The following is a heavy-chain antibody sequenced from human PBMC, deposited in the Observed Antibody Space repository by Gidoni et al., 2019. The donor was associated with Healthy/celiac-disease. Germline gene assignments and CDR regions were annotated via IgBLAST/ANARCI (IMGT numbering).Heavy chain of an antibody. V-gene: IGHV3-72*01. J-gene: IGHJ4*02. CDR2: TRNKANSYTT. Sequence: EVQLVESGGGLVQPGGSLRLSCAASGFTFSDHYMDWVRQAPGKGLEWVGRTRNKANSYTTEYAASVKGRFTISRDDSKNSLYLQMNSLKTEDTAVYYCARGGPGEDYWGQETLVTVSS. CDR1: GFTFSDHY. D-gene: IGHD3-10*01. CDR3: ARGGPGEDY.